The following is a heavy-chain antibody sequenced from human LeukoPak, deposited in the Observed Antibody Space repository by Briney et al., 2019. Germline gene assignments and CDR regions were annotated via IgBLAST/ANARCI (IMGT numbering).Heavy chain of an antibody. CDR1: GYTITGYY. CDR2: INPNSGGT. J-gene: IGHJ4*02. D-gene: IGHD2-2*01. Sequence: ASVKVSCKASGYTITGYYMHWVRQAPGQGLEWMGWINPNSGGTNYAQKFQGWVTMTRDTSISTAYMELSRLRSDDTAVYYCARVDCSSTSCYDYFDYWGQGTLVTVSS. V-gene: IGHV1-2*04. CDR3: ARVDCSSTSCYDYFDY.